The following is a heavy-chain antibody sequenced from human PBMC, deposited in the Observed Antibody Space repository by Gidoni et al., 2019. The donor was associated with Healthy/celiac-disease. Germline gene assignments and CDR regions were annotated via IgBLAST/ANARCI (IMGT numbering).Heavy chain of an antibody. CDR3: ARDRGQWLVRGYFDY. CDR1: GGSIRSYY. J-gene: IGHJ4*02. V-gene: IGHV4-59*01. CDR2: IYYSGST. Sequence: QVQLQESGPGLVKPSETLSLTCTVSGGSIRSYYWSWIRQPPGKGLEWIGYIYYSGSTNYNPSLKSRVTISVDTSKNQFSLKLSSVTAADTAVYYCARDRGQWLVRGYFDYWGQGTLVTVSS. D-gene: IGHD6-19*01.